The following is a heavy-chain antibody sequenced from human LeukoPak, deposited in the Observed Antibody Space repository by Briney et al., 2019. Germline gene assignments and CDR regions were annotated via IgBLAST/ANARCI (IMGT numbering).Heavy chain of an antibody. D-gene: IGHD1-26*01. CDR3: ASLYCEILDY. CDR1: GFTFSNYN. Sequence: PGGSLRLSCAASGFTFSNYNMNWVRQAPGKGLEWVSYISSSSSTIYYADSVKGRFTISRDNAKNSLYLQMNSLRAEDTAVYYCASLYCEILDYWGQGTLVTVSS. CDR2: ISSSSSTI. V-gene: IGHV3-48*01. J-gene: IGHJ4*02.